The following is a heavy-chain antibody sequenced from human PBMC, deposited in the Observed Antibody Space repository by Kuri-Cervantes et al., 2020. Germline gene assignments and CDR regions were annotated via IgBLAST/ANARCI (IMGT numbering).Heavy chain of an antibody. CDR2: INHSGST. J-gene: IGHJ6*02. CDR1: GGSFSGYY. V-gene: IGHV4-34*01. CDR3: ARGQKGTYFYYYYGMDV. D-gene: IGHD3-10*01. Sequence: SETLSLTCAVYGGSFSGYYWSWIRQPPGKGLEWIGEINHSGSTNYNPSLKSRVTISVGTSKNQFSLKLSSVTAADTAVYYCARGQKGTYFYYYYGMDVWGQGTTVTVSS.